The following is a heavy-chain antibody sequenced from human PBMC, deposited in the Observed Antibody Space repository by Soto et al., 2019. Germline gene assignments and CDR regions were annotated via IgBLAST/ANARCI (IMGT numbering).Heavy chain of an antibody. Sequence: QVQLVQSGAEVKKPGSSVKVSCKASGGTFSSYAISWVRQAPGQGLEWMGGIIPIFGTANYAQKFQGRVTITADESTSTAYMELSSLRSEDTAVYYCAGDVVVVVAATDYYYYGMDVWGQGTTVTVSS. CDR1: GGTFSSYA. CDR2: IIPIFGTA. V-gene: IGHV1-69*01. D-gene: IGHD2-15*01. J-gene: IGHJ6*02. CDR3: AGDVVVVVAATDYYYYGMDV.